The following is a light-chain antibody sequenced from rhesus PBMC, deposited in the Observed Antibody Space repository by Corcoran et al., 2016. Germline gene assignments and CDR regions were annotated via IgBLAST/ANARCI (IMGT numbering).Light chain of an antibody. CDR1: ENVNYY. V-gene: IGKV1-74*01. CDR2: EAS. Sequence: DIQMTQSPSSLSASVGDRVTIICRASENVNYYLNWYQQKTGKAPKPLVYEASTLQTGVPSRFIGSGCGTEYPFTIISLQPEDVATDYCQHGYSTPLPFGGGTKV. CDR3: QHGYSTPLP. J-gene: IGKJ4*01.